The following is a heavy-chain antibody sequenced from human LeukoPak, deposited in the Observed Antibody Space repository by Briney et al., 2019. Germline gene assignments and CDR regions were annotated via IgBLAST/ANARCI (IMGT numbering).Heavy chain of an antibody. D-gene: IGHD5-12*01. V-gene: IGHV3-9*01. J-gene: IGHJ3*02. Sequence: PGGSLRLSCAASGFTFDDYAMHWVRQAPGKGLEWVSGISWNSGSKGYADSVKGRFTISRDNARNSLYLQVSSLRVEDTALYYCAKDTSRGYGQRDDAFDIWGQGTMVTVSS. CDR1: GFTFDDYA. CDR3: AKDTSRGYGQRDDAFDI. CDR2: ISWNSGSK.